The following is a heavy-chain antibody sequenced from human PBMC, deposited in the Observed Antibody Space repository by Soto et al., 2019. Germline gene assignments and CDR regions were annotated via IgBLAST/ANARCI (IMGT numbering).Heavy chain of an antibody. J-gene: IGHJ4*02. Sequence: EVQLVESGGGLVQPGRSLRLSCVFCGRTFEDDAMHWVRQAPGKGLEWVAGLSWSGTTMDYADSVKGRFTISRDNAKNSLYLEMNSLRPEDTAVYYCTKEVRHHFSYYFDSWGQGTLVTL. D-gene: IGHD3-3*02. V-gene: IGHV3-9*01. CDR2: LSWSGTTM. CDR1: GRTFEDDA. CDR3: TKEVRHHFSYYFDS.